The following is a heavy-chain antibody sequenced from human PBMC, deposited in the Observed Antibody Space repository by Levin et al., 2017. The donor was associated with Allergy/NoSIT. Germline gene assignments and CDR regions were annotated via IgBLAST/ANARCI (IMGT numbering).Heavy chain of an antibody. J-gene: IGHJ4*02. CDR2: ISYDGSNK. D-gene: IGHD2-2*01. CDR1: GFTFSSYA. V-gene: IGHV3-30-3*01. Sequence: GGSLRLSCAASGFTFSSYAMHWVRQAPGKGLEWVAVISYDGSNKYYADSVKGRFTISRDNSENTLYLQMNSLRAEDTAVYYCARLTLYCSSTSCWDGINDYWGQGTLVTVSS. CDR3: ARLTLYCSSTSCWDGINDY.